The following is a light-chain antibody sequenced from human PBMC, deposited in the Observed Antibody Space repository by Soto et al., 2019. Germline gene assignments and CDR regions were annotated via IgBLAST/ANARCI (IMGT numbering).Light chain of an antibody. CDR1: QSVSNNY. Sequence: SGLTQYPCTLSLSPGERSTLSCRASQSVSNNYLAWYQQKPGQAPRLLIYGASNRATGIPDRFSGSGSGTDFTLTISRLEPEDFAVYYCQQYGSSGTFGQGTNVDIK. CDR3: QQYGSSGT. CDR2: GAS. J-gene: IGKJ1*01. V-gene: IGKV3-20*01.